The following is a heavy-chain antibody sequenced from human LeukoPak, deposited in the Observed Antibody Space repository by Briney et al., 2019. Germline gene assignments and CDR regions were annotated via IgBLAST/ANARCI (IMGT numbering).Heavy chain of an antibody. V-gene: IGHV3-23*01. Sequence: PGGSLRLSCAASGFTFSSYAMSWVRQAPGKGLEWVSAISGVGDTTYYAGSVKGRFTISRDNSKNTLYLQMNSLRAEDTAVYYCAKRESIVGTTGAFDYWGQGTLVTVSS. CDR2: ISGVGDTT. J-gene: IGHJ4*02. D-gene: IGHD1-26*01. CDR1: GFTFSSYA. CDR3: AKRESIVGTTGAFDY.